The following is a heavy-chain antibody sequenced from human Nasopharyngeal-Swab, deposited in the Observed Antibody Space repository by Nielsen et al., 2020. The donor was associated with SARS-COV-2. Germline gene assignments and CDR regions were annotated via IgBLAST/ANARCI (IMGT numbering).Heavy chain of an antibody. CDR1: GDSVSSNSAA. V-gene: IGHV6-1*01. D-gene: IGHD2-2*01. CDR2: TYYRSKWYN. CDR3: ARDPISVVPAADDAFDI. Sequence: SQTLSLTCAISGDSVSSNSAAWNWIRQSPSRGLEWLGRTYYRSKWYNDYAVSVKSRITINPDTSKNQFSLKLSSVTAADTAVYYCARDPISVVPAADDAFDIWGQGTMVTVSS. J-gene: IGHJ3*02.